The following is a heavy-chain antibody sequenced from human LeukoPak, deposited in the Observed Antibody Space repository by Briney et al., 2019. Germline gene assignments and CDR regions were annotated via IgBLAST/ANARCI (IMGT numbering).Heavy chain of an antibody. V-gene: IGHV4-61*02. J-gene: IGHJ4*02. CDR1: GGSISSGSYY. CDR3: ARLGIAAAGTGNKGKDDY. CDR2: IYTSGST. Sequence: KSSETLSLTCTVSGGSISSGSYYWSWIRQPAGKGLEWIGRIYTSGSTNYNPSLKSRVTISVDTSKNQFSLKLSSVTAADTAVYYCARLGIAAAGTGNKGKDDYWGQGTLVTVSS. D-gene: IGHD6-13*01.